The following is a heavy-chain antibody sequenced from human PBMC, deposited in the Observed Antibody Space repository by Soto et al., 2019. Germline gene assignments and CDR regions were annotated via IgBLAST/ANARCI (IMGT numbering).Heavy chain of an antibody. V-gene: IGHV1-69*01. J-gene: IGHJ6*02. CDR2: IIPIVGTG. CDR3: ERVVILVPTASTHYYYHMDV. Sequence: QVQLVQSGAEVRKPGSSVTVSCEASGGTFSNYAISWVRQAPGQGLEWMGGIIPIVGTGSYAQKFQGRVTITADEPTTTAYMELSSLRFEDTAVYYCERVVILVPTASTHYYYHMDVWGPGTTVTVSS. D-gene: IGHD2-2*01. CDR1: GGTFSNYA.